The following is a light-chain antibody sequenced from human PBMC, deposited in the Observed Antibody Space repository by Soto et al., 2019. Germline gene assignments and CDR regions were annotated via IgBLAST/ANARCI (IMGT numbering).Light chain of an antibody. CDR2: DAS. V-gene: IGKV3-11*01. Sequence: EIVLTQSPATLSLSPGERATLSCRASQSVSSYLAWYQQKPGQAPRLLIYDASNRATGIPARFSGSGSGTDFTLTISSLEPEDFAVYYCQQRSNWPPVFTFGPRTKVD. CDR1: QSVSSY. CDR3: QQRSNWPPVFT. J-gene: IGKJ3*01.